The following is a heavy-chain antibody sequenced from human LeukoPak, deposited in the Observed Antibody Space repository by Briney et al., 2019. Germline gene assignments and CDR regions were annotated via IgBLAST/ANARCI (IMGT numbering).Heavy chain of an antibody. V-gene: IGHV4-39*01. Sequence: SETLSLTCTVSGGAISSSSHYWGWIRQPPGKGLEWIGSIHNSGSIVYNPSLKSRVAISVDTSRNQFSLKLNSVIASDTAVYYCARNSTVTDWFFDLWGRGTLVTVSS. D-gene: IGHD4-17*01. CDR2: IHNSGSI. CDR3: ARNSTVTDWFFDL. CDR1: GGAISSSSHY. J-gene: IGHJ2*01.